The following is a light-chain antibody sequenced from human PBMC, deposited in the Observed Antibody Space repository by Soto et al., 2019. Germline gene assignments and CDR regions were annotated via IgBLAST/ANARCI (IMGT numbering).Light chain of an antibody. CDR1: SSDVGGYNY. CDR3: SSYTSTNHVV. J-gene: IGLJ2*01. V-gene: IGLV2-14*01. CDR2: EVT. Sequence: QSVLTQPASVSGSPGQSITISCTGTSSDVGGYNYVSWYQQHPGKAPKLVIYEVTKRPSGVSNRFSGSKFGNTASLTISGLQAEDETDYYCSSYTSTNHVVFGGGTQLTVL.